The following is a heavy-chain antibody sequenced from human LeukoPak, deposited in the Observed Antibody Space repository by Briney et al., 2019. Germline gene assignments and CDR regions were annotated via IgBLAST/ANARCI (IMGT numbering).Heavy chain of an antibody. CDR1: GFTFSSYS. V-gene: IGHV3-21*01. Sequence: PGGSLRLSCAASGFTFSSYSMNWVRQAPGKGLEWVSSMSSSSSYIYYADSVKGRFTISRDNAKNSLYLQMNSLRAEDTAVYYCARVWCSGGSCYPGAFDIWGQGTMVTVPS. J-gene: IGHJ3*02. D-gene: IGHD2-15*01. CDR3: ARVWCSGGSCYPGAFDI. CDR2: MSSSSSYI.